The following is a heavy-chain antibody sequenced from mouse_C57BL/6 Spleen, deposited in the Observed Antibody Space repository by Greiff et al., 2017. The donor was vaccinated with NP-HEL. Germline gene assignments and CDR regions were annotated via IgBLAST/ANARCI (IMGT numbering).Heavy chain of an antibody. CDR2: INPSSGYT. Sequence: VQLQQSGAELAKPGASVKLSCKASGYTFTSYWMHWVKQRPGQGLAWIGYINPSSGYTKYNQKFKDKATLTADKSSSTAYMQLSSLTYEDSAVYYCATYYYGSSYDAMDYWGQGTSVTVSS. D-gene: IGHD1-1*01. J-gene: IGHJ4*01. CDR3: ATYYYGSSYDAMDY. CDR1: GYTFTSYW. V-gene: IGHV1-7*01.